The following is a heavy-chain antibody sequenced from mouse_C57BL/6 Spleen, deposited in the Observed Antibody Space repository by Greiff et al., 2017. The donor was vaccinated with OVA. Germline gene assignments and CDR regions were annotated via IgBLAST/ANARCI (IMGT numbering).Heavy chain of an antibody. Sequence: VQLQQSGPGLVKPSQSLSLTCSVTGYSITSGYYWNWIRQFPGNKLEWMGYISYDGSNNYNPSLKNRISITRDTSKNQFFLKLNSVTTEDTATYYCARREWLLRDDYWGQGTTLTVSS. CDR3: ARREWLLRDDY. V-gene: IGHV3-6*01. J-gene: IGHJ2*01. CDR1: GYSITSGYY. CDR2: ISYDGSN. D-gene: IGHD2-3*01.